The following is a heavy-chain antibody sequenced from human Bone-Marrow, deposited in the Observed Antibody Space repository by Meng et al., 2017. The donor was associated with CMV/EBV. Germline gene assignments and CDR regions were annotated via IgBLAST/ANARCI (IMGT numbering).Heavy chain of an antibody. CDR1: SYY. CDR2: IYYSGST. CDR3: ARDRLGHYDFWSGYYYYGMDV. D-gene: IGHD3-3*01. Sequence: SYYWSWIRQPPGKGLEWIGYIYYSGSTNYNPSLKSRVTISVDTSKNQFSLKLSSVTAADTAVYYCARDRLGHYDFWSGYYYYGMDVWGQGPTVTVSS. J-gene: IGHJ6*02. V-gene: IGHV4-59*01.